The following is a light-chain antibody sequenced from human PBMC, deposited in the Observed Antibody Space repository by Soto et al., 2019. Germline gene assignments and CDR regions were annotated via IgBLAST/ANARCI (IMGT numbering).Light chain of an antibody. CDR1: QSVLYSSNNKNY. V-gene: IGKV4-1*01. Sequence: DIVMTQSPDSLAVSLGERATINCKSSQSVLYSSNNKNYLAWYQQKPGQPPKLLIYWASTRESGVPDRFSGGGSGTEFTLTISSLQAEDVAIYYCHQYYITPYTFGQGTKLEIK. CDR3: HQYYITPYT. J-gene: IGKJ2*01. CDR2: WAS.